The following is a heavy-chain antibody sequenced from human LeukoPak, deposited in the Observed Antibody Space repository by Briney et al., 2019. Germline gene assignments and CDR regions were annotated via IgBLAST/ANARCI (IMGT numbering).Heavy chain of an antibody. V-gene: IGHV4-59*02. CDR1: GGSVSSYY. CDR3: AREANSPTARYWYYDL. D-gene: IGHD4-23*01. J-gene: IGHJ2*01. Sequence: PSETLSLTYTASGGSVSSYYWSWIRQPPGKGLEWIGYVYHSGSTHYNPALKSRVTISFDTSENQFSLKLSSVTAADTAVYYCAREANSPTARYWYYDLWGRGTLVTVSS. CDR2: VYHSGST.